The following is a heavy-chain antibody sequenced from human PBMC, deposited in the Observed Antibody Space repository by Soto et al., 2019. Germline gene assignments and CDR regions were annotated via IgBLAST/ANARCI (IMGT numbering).Heavy chain of an antibody. CDR3: ARRLGYCSGGKCYEVRFDH. J-gene: IGHJ4*02. Sequence: GGSLRLSCAASGFTVSNNFMTWVRQAPGEGLEWVSVTYSDGNTYYADSVKGRFTVSRDNSKNTLYLQMNGLRVEDTAVYYCARRLGYCSGGKCYEVRFDHWGQGTLVTVSS. CDR1: GFTVSNNF. V-gene: IGHV3-66*01. D-gene: IGHD2-15*01. CDR2: TYSDGNT.